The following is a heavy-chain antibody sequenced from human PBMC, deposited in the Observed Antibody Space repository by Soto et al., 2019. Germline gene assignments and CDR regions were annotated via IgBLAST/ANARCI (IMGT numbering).Heavy chain of an antibody. V-gene: IGHV1-24*01. Sequence: QVQLVQSGAEVKKPGASVKVSCKVSGYTLTELSMHWVRQAPGKGLEWMGGFDPEDGETIYAQKFQGRVTMTEDTSTDTAYMELSSLRSEDTAVYYCATLSRTLSSSGWYGWFDPWGQGTLVTVSS. CDR1: GYTLTELS. CDR3: ATLSRTLSSSGWYGWFDP. D-gene: IGHD6-19*01. CDR2: FDPEDGET. J-gene: IGHJ5*02.